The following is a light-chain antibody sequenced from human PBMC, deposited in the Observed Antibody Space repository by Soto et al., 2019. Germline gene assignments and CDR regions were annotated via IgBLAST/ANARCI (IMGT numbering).Light chain of an antibody. J-gene: IGLJ1*01. V-gene: IGLV2-8*01. CDR1: SSDVGGYNY. Sequence: QSVLTQPPSASGSPGQSVAISCTGTSSDVGGYNYVSWYQQYPGKAPKLIMYEVTKQPSGVPDRFSGSKSGNTASLTVSGLQAEDEADYYCCSYVGSNNYVFGTGTKVTVL. CDR3: CSYVGSNNYV. CDR2: EVT.